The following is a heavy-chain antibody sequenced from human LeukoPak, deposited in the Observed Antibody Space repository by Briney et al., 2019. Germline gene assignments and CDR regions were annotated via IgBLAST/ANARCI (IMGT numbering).Heavy chain of an antibody. CDR2: IYYSGST. J-gene: IGHJ6*02. CDR1: GGSISSYY. D-gene: IGHD1-26*01. CDR3: AKKPGATAYYYAMDV. Sequence: SETLSLTCTVSGGSISSYYWSWIRQPPGKGLEWIGYIYYSGSTNYNPSLKSRVTISVDTSKNQFSLKLSSVTAADTAVYYCAKKPGATAYYYAMDVWGQGTTVTVSS. V-gene: IGHV4-59*01.